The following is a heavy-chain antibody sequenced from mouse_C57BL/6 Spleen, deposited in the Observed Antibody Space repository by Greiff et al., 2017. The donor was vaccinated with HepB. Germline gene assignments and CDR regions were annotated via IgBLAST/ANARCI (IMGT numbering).Heavy chain of an antibody. D-gene: IGHD3-3*01. J-gene: IGHJ3*01. CDR2: IYPRSGNT. CDR1: GYTFTSYG. CDR3: ARGDTGAWFAY. V-gene: IGHV1-81*01. Sequence: QVQLQQSGAELARPGASVKLSCKASGYTFTSYGISWVKQRTGQGLEWIGEIYPRSGNTYYNEKFKGKATLTADKSSSTAYMELRSLTSEDSAVYFCARGDTGAWFAYWGQGTLVTVSA.